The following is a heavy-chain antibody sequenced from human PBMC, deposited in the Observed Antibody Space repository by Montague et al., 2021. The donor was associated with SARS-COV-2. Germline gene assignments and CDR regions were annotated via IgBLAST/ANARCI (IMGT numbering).Heavy chain of an antibody. CDR3: ARGGYCSGSNCLYFDS. CDR2: ICTPGDT. CDR1: GFTFNTYD. V-gene: IGHV3-13*01. D-gene: IGHD2-15*01. Sequence: SLRLSCAASGFTFNTYDMHWVRQATGKGLEWVSSICTPGDTYYPGSVKGRFTISRENAKNSLYLQMNSLRAGDTAVYYCARGGYCSGSNCLYFDSWGQGTLVTVSS. J-gene: IGHJ4*02.